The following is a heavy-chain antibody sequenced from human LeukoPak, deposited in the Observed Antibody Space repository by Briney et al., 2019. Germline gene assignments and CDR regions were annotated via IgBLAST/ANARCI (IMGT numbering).Heavy chain of an antibody. D-gene: IGHD3-22*01. CDR2: ISSSSSYI. CDR1: GFTFSNYW. CDR3: ARPRYYYDSSGYSY. V-gene: IGHV3-21*01. Sequence: GGSLRLSCAASGFTFSNYWMHWVRQAPGKGLEWVSSISSSSSYIYYADSVKGRFTISRDNAKNSLYLQMNSLRAEVTAVYYCARPRYYYDSSGYSYWGQGTLVTVSS. J-gene: IGHJ4*02.